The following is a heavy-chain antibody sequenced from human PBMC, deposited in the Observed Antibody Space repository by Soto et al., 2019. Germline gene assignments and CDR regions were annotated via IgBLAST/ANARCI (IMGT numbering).Heavy chain of an antibody. Sequence: EASVKVSCKASGYTFTSYGISWARQAPGQGLEWMGWISAYNGNTNYAQKLQGRVTMTTDTSTSTAYMELRSLRSDDTAVYYCARDDLYYDILTGYYPSFDYWGQGTLVTVSS. CDR1: GYTFTSYG. J-gene: IGHJ4*02. V-gene: IGHV1-18*01. D-gene: IGHD3-9*01. CDR2: ISAYNGNT. CDR3: ARDDLYYDILTGYYPSFDY.